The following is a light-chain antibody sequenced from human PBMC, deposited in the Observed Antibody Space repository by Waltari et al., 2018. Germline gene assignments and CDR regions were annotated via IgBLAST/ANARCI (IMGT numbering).Light chain of an antibody. Sequence: DIVLTQSPAPLSLSPGERAILSCRASQSASSSYFAWYQQKPGTAPRLLIYAASNRATGNPARFSGSGSGTDFTLTISSLEPEEVAVYYCQQRSNWPPRYTFGQGTKLEIK. CDR1: QSASSSY. V-gene: IGKV3-11*01. J-gene: IGKJ2*01. CDR3: QQRSNWPPRYT. CDR2: AAS.